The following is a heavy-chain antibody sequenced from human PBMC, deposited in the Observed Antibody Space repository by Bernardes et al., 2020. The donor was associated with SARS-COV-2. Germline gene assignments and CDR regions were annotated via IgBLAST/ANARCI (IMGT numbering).Heavy chain of an antibody. CDR1: GGSFSGYY. CDR2: INHSGST. J-gene: IGHJ6*02. V-gene: IGHV4-34*01. Sequence: SETLSLTCAVYGGSFSGYYWSWIRQPPGKGLEWIGEINHSGSTNYNPSLKSRVTISVDTSKNQFSLKLSSVTAADTAVYYCARVSRGTIFGVVIIRGHYYYGMDVWGQGTTVTVSS. D-gene: IGHD3-3*01. CDR3: ARVSRGTIFGVVIIRGHYYYGMDV.